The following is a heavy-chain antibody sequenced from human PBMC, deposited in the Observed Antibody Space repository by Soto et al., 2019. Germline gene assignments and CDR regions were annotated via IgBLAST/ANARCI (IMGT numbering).Heavy chain of an antibody. J-gene: IGHJ4*02. CDR3: AKCLVGNYESFDY. D-gene: IGHD4-4*01. Sequence: EVQLLESGGGLVQPGGPLRLSCAASGFSFASYPMSWVRQAPGKGLEWVSGISRSGAGTYYADSVKGRFTISRDNSKNTLFLQTNSLRAEDTAIYYCAKCLVGNYESFDYWGQGTLITVSS. V-gene: IGHV3-23*01. CDR2: ISRSGAGT. CDR1: GFSFASYP.